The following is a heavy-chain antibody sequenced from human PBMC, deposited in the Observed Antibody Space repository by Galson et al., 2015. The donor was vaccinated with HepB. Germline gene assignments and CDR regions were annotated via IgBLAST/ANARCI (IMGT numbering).Heavy chain of an antibody. Sequence: SLRLSCAASGFTFSSYGMHWVRQAPGKGLEWVAVIWYDGSNKYYADSVKGRFTISRDNSKNTLYLQMNSLRAEDTAVYYCATHPTAMVRGVPPIGYYYMDVWGKGTTVTVSS. CDR2: IWYDGSNK. CDR1: GFTFSSYG. D-gene: IGHD3-10*01. J-gene: IGHJ6*03. CDR3: ATHPTAMVRGVPPIGYYYMDV. V-gene: IGHV3-33*01.